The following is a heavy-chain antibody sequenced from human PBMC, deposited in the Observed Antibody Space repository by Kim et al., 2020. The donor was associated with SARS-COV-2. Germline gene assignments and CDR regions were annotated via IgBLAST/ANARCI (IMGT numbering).Heavy chain of an antibody. J-gene: IGHJ6*02. V-gene: IGHV4-34*01. D-gene: IGHD3-3*01. CDR3: ARDDFGVVINGMDV. Sequence: NPPLKSRVTISVDTSKNQFSLKLSSVTAADTAVYYCARDDFGVVINGMDVWGQGTTVTVSS.